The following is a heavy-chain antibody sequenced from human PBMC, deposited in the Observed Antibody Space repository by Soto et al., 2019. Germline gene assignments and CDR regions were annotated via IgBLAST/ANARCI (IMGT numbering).Heavy chain of an antibody. J-gene: IGHJ4*02. D-gene: IGHD1-26*01. V-gene: IGHV3-43*01. Sequence: GGSLRLSCAASGFTFDDYTMHWVRQAPGKGLEWVSLISWDGGRTYYADSVKGRFTISRDNSKNSLYLQMNSQRTEDTALYYCAKDIARGIVGATIDYWGQGTLVTVSS. CDR3: AKDIARGIVGATIDY. CDR2: ISWDGGRT. CDR1: GFTFDDYT.